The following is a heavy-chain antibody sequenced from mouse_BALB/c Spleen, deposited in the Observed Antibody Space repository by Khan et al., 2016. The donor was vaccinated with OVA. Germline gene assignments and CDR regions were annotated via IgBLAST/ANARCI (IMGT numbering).Heavy chain of an antibody. CDR2: ISTFYGDV. Sequence: QVRLQQSGTELVRPGVSVKISCKGSGYTFTDYTMHWVKQSHAKSLEWIGVISTFYGDVTYNQKFKGKATMTVDKSSSTAYMELARLTSEDSAIYYCTRGSGEYMFAYWGHGTLVTVSA. CDR1: GYTFTDYT. CDR3: TRGSGEYMFAY. J-gene: IGHJ3*01. D-gene: IGHD1-3*01. V-gene: IGHV1S137*01.